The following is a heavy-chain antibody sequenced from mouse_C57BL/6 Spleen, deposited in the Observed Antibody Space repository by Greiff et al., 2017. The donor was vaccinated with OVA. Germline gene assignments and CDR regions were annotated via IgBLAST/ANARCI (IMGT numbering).Heavy chain of an antibody. J-gene: IGHJ2*01. Sequence: VQLKQSGAELVRPGASVKLSCTASGFNIKDDYMHWVKQRPEQGLEWIGWIDPENGDTEYASKFQGKATITADTSSNTAYLQLSSLTSEDTAVYYCTTPIYYGNYYFDYWAQGTTLTVSS. CDR1: GFNIKDDY. D-gene: IGHD2-1*01. CDR2: IDPENGDT. V-gene: IGHV14-4*01. CDR3: TTPIYYGNYYFDY.